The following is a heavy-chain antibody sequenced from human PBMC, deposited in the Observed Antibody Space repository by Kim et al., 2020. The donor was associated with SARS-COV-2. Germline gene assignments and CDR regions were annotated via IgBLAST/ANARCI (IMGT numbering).Heavy chain of an antibody. V-gene: IGHV3-30*18. Sequence: GGSLRLSCAASGFTFSTYGMHWVRQAPGKGLEWVAVISYDGSNKYYADSVKGRFTISRDNSENTLYLQMNSLRAEDTAVYYCAKAVLRGVNYYYYGIDVWGQEPTVTVSS. CDR1: GFTFSTYG. CDR2: ISYDGSNK. D-gene: IGHD3-10*01. J-gene: IGHJ6*02. CDR3: AKAVLRGVNYYYYGIDV.